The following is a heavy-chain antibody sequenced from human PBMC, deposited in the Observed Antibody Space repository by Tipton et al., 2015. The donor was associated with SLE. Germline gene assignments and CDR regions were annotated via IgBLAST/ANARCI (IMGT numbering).Heavy chain of an antibody. CDR2: IYNLGNT. CDR3: ARTRAFDI. J-gene: IGHJ3*02. CDR1: GDSISSGAYY. V-gene: IGHV4-31*03. Sequence: TLSLTCSVSGDSISSGAYYWGWIRQHPGKGLEWIGYIYNLGNTYYNPSLKSRLAISIDTSKNQFPLKLTSVTAADTAVYYCARTRAFDIWGQGTMVTVSS.